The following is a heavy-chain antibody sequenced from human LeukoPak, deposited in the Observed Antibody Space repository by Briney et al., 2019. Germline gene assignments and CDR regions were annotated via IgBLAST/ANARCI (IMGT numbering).Heavy chain of an antibody. CDR3: ARDPYSSGWYKDAFDI. CDR1: GFTFSSYS. D-gene: IGHD6-19*01. V-gene: IGHV3-21*01. J-gene: IGHJ3*02. CDR2: ISGSSSYI. Sequence: IPGGSLRLSCAASGFTFSSYSMNWVRQAPGKGPEWVSSISGSSSYINYADSVKGRFTISRDNAQNSLFLQLNSLRAEDTAVYYCARDPYSSGWYKDAFDIWGQGTMVTVSS.